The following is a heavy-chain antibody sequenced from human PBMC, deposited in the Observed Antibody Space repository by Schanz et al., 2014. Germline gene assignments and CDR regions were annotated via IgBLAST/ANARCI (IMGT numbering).Heavy chain of an antibody. J-gene: IGHJ4*02. CDR1: GFNFSTYA. CDR2: ISYDGNNQ. CDR3: ARPIYDLWSGSFDY. V-gene: IGHV3-30*04. D-gene: IGHD3-3*01. Sequence: QVHLVESGGGVVQPGGSLRLSCAASGFNFSTYALHWVRQAPGKGLEWVAVISYDGNNQYYADSVKGRFTISRDNSKNTLYLQMNSLRAEDTAVYYCARPIYDLWSGSFDYWGQGTQVAVSS.